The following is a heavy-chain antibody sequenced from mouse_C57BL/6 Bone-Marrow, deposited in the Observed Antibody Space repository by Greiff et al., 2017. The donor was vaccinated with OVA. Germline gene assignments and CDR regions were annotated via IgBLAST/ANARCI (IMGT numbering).Heavy chain of an antibody. CDR2: IDPSDSYT. J-gene: IGHJ4*01. Sequence: QVQLQQPGAELVRPGTSVKLSCKASGYTFTSYWMHWVKQRPGQGLEWIGVIDPSDSYTNYNQKFKGKATLTVDTSSSTAYMQHSSLTSEDSAVYYCASEESYYDYDVVYYAMDYWGQGTSVTVSS. CDR1: GYTFTSYW. D-gene: IGHD2-4*01. CDR3: ASEESYYDYDVVYYAMDY. V-gene: IGHV1-59*01.